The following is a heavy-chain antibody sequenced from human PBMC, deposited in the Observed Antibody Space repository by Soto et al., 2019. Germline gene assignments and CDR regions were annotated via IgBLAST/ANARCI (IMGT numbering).Heavy chain of an antibody. CDR1: GFTFSDHY. Sequence: EVQLVESGGGLVQPGGSLRLSCAASGFTFSDHYMDWVRQAPGKGLEWVGRTRNKANSYTTEYAASVKGRFTISRDDSKNSLYLQMNRLRTEDTAVYYCARGPNRRITLSWEWAFDIWGQGTMVTVSS. CDR2: TRNKANSYTT. V-gene: IGHV3-72*01. D-gene: IGHD3-9*01. J-gene: IGHJ3*02. CDR3: ARGPNRRITLSWEWAFDI.